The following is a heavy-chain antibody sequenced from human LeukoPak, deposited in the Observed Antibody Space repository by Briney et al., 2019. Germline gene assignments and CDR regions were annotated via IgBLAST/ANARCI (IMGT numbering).Heavy chain of an antibody. CDR2: ISYDGSNK. CDR1: GFTFSSYA. Sequence: GRSLRLSCAASGFTFSSYAMHWVRQAPGKGLEWVAVISYDGSNKYYADSVKGRFTISRDNSKNTLYLQMNSLRAEDTAVYFCARDRRGGMDYWGQGTLVTVSS. CDR3: ARDRRGGMDY. V-gene: IGHV3-30-3*01. D-gene: IGHD3-16*01. J-gene: IGHJ4*02.